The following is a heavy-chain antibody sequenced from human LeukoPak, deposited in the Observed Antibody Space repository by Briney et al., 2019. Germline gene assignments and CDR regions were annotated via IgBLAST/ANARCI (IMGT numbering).Heavy chain of an antibody. CDR2: IIPIFGTA. CDR1: GGTFSSYA. CDR3: ARARPLLMTPNWFDP. V-gene: IGHV1-69*05. Sequence: GASVKVSCKASGGTFSSYAISWVRQAPGQGLEWMGGIIPIFGTANYAQKFQGRVTITTDESTSTAYMELSSLRSEDTAVYYCARARPLLMTPNWFDPWGQGTLVTVSS. J-gene: IGHJ5*02. D-gene: IGHD2-8*01.